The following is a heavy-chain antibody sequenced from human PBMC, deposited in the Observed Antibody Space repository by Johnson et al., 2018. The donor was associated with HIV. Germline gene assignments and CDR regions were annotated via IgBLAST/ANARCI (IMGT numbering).Heavy chain of an antibody. CDR1: GFTVSSNY. CDR3: ARRGRRADDAFDI. Sequence: VQLVESGGGLVQPGGSLRLSCAASGFTVSSNYMSWVRQAPGKGLELVSAISGSGGSTYYADSVKGRFTISRDNSKNTLYLQMNSLRAEDTAVYYCARRGRRADDAFDIWGQGTMVTVSS. D-gene: IGHD3-16*01. V-gene: IGHV3-66*02. J-gene: IGHJ3*02. CDR2: SGSGGST.